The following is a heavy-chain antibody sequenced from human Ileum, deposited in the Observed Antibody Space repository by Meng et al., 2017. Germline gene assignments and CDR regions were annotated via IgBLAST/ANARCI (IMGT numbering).Heavy chain of an antibody. CDR1: GDSISSRDW. CDR2: ISQESGRT. Sequence: QVQLQEAGPGLVKPSGLLSLPGAGSGDSISSRDWGSWVRQPPGKGLEWIGEISQESGRTNYNPSLKSRVTISLDKSKNQFSLNLNSVTAADTAVYYCVRNEGYSLGDWGQGTLVTVFS. V-gene: IGHV4-4*02. CDR3: VRNEGYSLGD. D-gene: IGHD2-21*01. J-gene: IGHJ4*02.